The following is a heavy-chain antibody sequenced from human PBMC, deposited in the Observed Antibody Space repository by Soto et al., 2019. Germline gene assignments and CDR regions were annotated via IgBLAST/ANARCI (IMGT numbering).Heavy chain of an antibody. Sequence: QMQLVQSGPEVKKPGTSVKVSCKASGFTFTSSAVQWVRQARGQRLEWIGWIVVGSGNTNYAQKFQERVTITRDMSTSTAYMELSSLRSEDTAVYYCAADSPLGATVTTSNLTNDYWGQGTLVTVSS. V-gene: IGHV1-58*01. J-gene: IGHJ4*02. CDR1: GFTFTSSA. D-gene: IGHD4-17*01. CDR2: IVVGSGNT. CDR3: AADSPLGATVTTSNLTNDY.